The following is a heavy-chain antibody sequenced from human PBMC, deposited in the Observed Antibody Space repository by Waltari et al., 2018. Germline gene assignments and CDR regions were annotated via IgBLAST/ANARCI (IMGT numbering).Heavy chain of an antibody. CDR2: MYHSGST. CDR3: ARLAGSSSWSDYFDY. D-gene: IGHD6-13*01. J-gene: IGHJ4*02. CDR1: GGSISSSSSY. V-gene: IGHV4-39*01. Sequence: QLQLQESGPGLVKPSATLSLTCTVSGGSISSSSSYWGWIRQPPGKGLEWIGSMYHSGSTYYNPSLKSRVTIFIDTSKSQFSLKLSSVTAADTAVYFCARLAGSSSWSDYFDYWGQGTLVTVSS.